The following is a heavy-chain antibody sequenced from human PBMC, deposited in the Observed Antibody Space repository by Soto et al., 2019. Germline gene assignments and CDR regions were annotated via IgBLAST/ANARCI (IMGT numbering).Heavy chain of an antibody. CDR3: AKDQGSSWYEIDY. V-gene: IGHV3-23*01. Sequence: HPGGSLRLSCAASGFTFSNYVVTWVRQAPGKGLEWVSTISGSGGSTYYADSVKGRFTISRDNSKNTLYLQMNSLRAEDTAVYYCAKDQGSSWYEIDYWGQGTLVTVSS. J-gene: IGHJ4*02. CDR1: GFTFSNYV. CDR2: ISGSGGST. D-gene: IGHD6-13*01.